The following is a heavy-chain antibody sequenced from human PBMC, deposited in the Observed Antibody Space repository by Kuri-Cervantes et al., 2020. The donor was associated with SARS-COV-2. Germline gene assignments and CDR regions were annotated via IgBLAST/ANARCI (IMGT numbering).Heavy chain of an antibody. D-gene: IGHD2-2*01. CDR2: TYYRSKWYN. CDR1: GDCVSSNSAA. Sequence: SQTLSLTCAISGDCVSSNSAAWNWSRQSPSKGLEWLGKTYYRSKWYNVYAVSVKSRITINPDTSKNQFSLQLNSVTPEDTAVYYCARAQYCSSTSCADYWGQGTLVTVSS. V-gene: IGHV6-1*01. CDR3: ARAQYCSSTSCADY. J-gene: IGHJ4*02.